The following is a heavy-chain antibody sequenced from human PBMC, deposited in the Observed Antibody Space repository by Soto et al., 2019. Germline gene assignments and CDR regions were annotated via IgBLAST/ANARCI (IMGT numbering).Heavy chain of an antibody. V-gene: IGHV2-5*02. CDR3: AHKGPEDWPLDY. CDR1: GFSLSTSGVG. J-gene: IGHJ4*02. Sequence: QITLKESGPTLVRPTQTLTLTCAFSGFSLSTSGVGVGWLSQPPGKALGWLAVIYWDDSQHYSPALRSRLTVTNDTSKTQVVSTMTNLDPLDTGTYNCAHKGPEDWPLDYWGQGTLVTVS. CDR2: IYWDDSQ. D-gene: IGHD3-9*01.